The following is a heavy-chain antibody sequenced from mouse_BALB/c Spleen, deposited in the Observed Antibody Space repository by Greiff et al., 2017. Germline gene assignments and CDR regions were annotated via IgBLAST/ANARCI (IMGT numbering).Heavy chain of an antibody. D-gene: IGHD4-1*01. Sequence: EVQLVESGGGLVQPGGSRKLSCAASGFTFSSFGMHWVRQAPEKGLEWVAYISSGSSTIYHADTVKGRFTISRDNPKNTLFLQMTSLRSEDTAMYYCARESNWGQAWFAYWGQGTLVTVSA. CDR1: GFTFSSFG. J-gene: IGHJ3*01. V-gene: IGHV5-17*02. CDR2: ISSGSSTI. CDR3: ARESNWGQAWFAY.